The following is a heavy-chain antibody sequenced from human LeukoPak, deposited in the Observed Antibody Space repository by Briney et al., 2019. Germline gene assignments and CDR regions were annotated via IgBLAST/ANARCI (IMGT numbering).Heavy chain of an antibody. D-gene: IGHD4-17*01. J-gene: IGHJ4*02. Sequence: SETLSLTCNVSGGSISNYHWTWIRQPPGKGLEWIAYIHYGGTTNYNPSLKGRVTISIDRSKNHFSLRLYSVIAADTAVYYCARLVRDYGDYLDYWGQGTLVTVSS. V-gene: IGHV4-59*01. CDR3: ARLVRDYGDYLDY. CDR1: GGSISNYH. CDR2: IHYGGTT.